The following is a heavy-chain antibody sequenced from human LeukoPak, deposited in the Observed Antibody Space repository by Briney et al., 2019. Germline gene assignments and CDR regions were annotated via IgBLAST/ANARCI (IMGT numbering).Heavy chain of an antibody. V-gene: IGHV3-21*01. CDR1: GFTFSSYT. CDR3: ARDYGSGSPNWFDS. D-gene: IGHD3-10*01. J-gene: IGHJ5*01. Sequence: PGGSLRLSCAASGFTFSSYTLDWVRRAPGQGLGWVSSISGSRTDIYYADSVKGRFTISRDNAKNSLYLQMNSLRAEDTAVYYCARDYGSGSPNWFDSWGQGTLVTVSS. CDR2: ISGSRTDI.